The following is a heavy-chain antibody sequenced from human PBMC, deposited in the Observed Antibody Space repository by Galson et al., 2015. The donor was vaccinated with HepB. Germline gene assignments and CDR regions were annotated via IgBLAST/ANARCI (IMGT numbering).Heavy chain of an antibody. V-gene: IGHV3-48*02. CDR1: GFTFSSYS. CDR3: ASGSPDVWWLPAWGGMDV. Sequence: SLRLSCAASGFTFSSYSMNWVRQAPGKGLEWVSYISSSSSTIYYADSVKGRFTISRDNAKNSLYLQMNSLRDEDTAVYYCASGSPDVWWLPAWGGMDVWGQGTMVTVSS. J-gene: IGHJ3*01. CDR2: ISSSSSTI. D-gene: IGHD5-12*01.